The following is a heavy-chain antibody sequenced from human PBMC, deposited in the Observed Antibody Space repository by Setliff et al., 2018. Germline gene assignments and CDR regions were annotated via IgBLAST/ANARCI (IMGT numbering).Heavy chain of an antibody. J-gene: IGHJ6*02. D-gene: IGHD3-3*01. V-gene: IGHV4-4*07. Sequence: NPSETLSLTCSVSGGSLSSYFWNWVRQPAGKGLEWSGRIYSNENTNYNPSLKSRLTMSVDTSKNQFSLKLTSVTAADTAVYYCARLSWNGLRYFGLVVWGQGTTVTVSS. CDR2: IYSNENT. CDR1: GGSLSSYF. CDR3: ARLSWNGLRYFGLVV.